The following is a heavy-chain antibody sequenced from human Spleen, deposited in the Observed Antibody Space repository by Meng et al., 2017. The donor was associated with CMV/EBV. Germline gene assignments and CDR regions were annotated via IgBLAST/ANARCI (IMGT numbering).Heavy chain of an antibody. D-gene: IGHD6-19*01. V-gene: IGHV4-61*01. Sequence: VSGGSVSSGSYYWSWIRQPPGKGLEWIGYIYYSGSTNYNPSLKSRVTISVDTSKNQFSLKLSSVTAADTAVYYCARASSGWYYLDYWGQGTLVTVSS. CDR2: IYYSGST. CDR1: GGSVSSGSYY. CDR3: ARASSGWYYLDY. J-gene: IGHJ4*02.